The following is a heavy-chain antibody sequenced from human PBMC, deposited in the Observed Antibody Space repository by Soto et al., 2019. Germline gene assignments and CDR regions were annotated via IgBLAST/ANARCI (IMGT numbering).Heavy chain of an antibody. D-gene: IGHD2-8*01. CDR1: GFIFSDHY. CDR2: ARNKVSSYTT. J-gene: IGHJ4*02. Sequence: EVQLVESGGGLVQPGGSLRLFCAASGFIFSDHYMDWVRQAPGKGLEWVGRARNKVSSYTTAYAASVKGRFTISRDDSKNSLYLEMSSLKTEDTAVYFCARLMVTSFDLWGQGTLVTVSS. CDR3: ARLMVTSFDL. V-gene: IGHV3-72*01.